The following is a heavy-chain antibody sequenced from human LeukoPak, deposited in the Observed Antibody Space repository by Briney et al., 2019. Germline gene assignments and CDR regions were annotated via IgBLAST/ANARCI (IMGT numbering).Heavy chain of an antibody. CDR2: ISGSGGST. J-gene: IGHJ4*02. CDR3: AKERDHYDSSGSDY. Sequence: PGGSLRLSCAASGFTFSSYAMSWVRQAPGKGLEWVSAISGSGGSTYYADSVKGRFTISRDNSKNTLYLQMNSLRAKDTAVYYCAKERDHYDSSGSDYWGQGTLVTVSS. CDR1: GFTFSSYA. D-gene: IGHD3-22*01. V-gene: IGHV3-23*01.